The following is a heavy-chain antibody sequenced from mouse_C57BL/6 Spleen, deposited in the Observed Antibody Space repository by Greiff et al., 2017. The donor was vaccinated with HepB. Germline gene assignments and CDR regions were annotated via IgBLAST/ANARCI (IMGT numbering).Heavy chain of an antibody. Sequence: QVQLQQPGAELVKPGASVKMSCKASGYTFPSYWIPWVKQWPGQGLEWIGDIYPGSGDTNYNEKFKTKATLTVDTSSSTAYMQRSSLTSEDAAVYYCARSDYYGSSYDYWGQGTTLTVSS. J-gene: IGHJ2*01. CDR3: ARSDYYGSSYDY. D-gene: IGHD1-1*01. CDR2: IYPGSGDT. CDR1: GYTFPSYW. V-gene: IGHV1-55*01.